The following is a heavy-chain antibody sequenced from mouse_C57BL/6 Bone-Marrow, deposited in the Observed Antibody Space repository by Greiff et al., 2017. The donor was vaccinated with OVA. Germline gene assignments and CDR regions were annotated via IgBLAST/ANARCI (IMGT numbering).Heavy chain of an antibody. CDR1: GYTFTDYY. V-gene: IGHV1-76*01. CDR3: ARGYYSNYPFAY. D-gene: IGHD2-5*01. J-gene: IGHJ3*01. Sequence: VQLQQSGAELVRPGASVKLSCKASGYTFTDYYINWVKQRPGQGLEWIARIYPGSGNTYYNEKFKGKATLTAEKSSSTAYMQLSSLTSEDSAVYFCARGYYSNYPFAYWGQGTLVTVSA. CDR2: IYPGSGNT.